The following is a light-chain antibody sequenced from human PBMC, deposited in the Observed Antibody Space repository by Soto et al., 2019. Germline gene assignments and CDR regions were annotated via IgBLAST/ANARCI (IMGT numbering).Light chain of an antibody. Sequence: DIVLTQSPATLSLSPGERATLTCRASQSVSSFLAWYQQKPGQAPRLLIYGASIRATGIPARFSGSGSGTDFTLTISSLEPEDFAVYYCQQRSKWPPWTFSQGTKVDIK. J-gene: IGKJ1*01. CDR3: QQRSKWPPWT. CDR2: GAS. CDR1: QSVSSF. V-gene: IGKV3-11*01.